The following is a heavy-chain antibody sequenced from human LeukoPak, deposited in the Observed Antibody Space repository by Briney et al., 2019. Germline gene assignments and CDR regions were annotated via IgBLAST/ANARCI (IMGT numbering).Heavy chain of an antibody. J-gene: IGHJ4*02. CDR3: ARVKAAGTRAAFDY. Sequence: GASVKVSCKASGYTFTGYYMHWVRQAPGQGLAWMGWINPNSGGTNYAQKFQGRVTMTRDTSISTAYMELSRLRSDDTAVYYCARVKAAGTRAAFDYWGQGTLVTVSS. CDR2: INPNSGGT. D-gene: IGHD6-13*01. CDR1: GYTFTGYY. V-gene: IGHV1-2*02.